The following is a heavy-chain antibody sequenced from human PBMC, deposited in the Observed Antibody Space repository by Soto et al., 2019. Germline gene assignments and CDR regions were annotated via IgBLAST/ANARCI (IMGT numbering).Heavy chain of an antibody. CDR1: GFTFDDYA. D-gene: IGHD6-19*01. CDR2: ISWNSGSI. CDR3: AKDIRAAVAGYFDY. Sequence: EVQLVESGGGLVQPGRSLRLSCAASGFTFDDYAMHWVRQAPGKGLEWVSGISWNSGSIGYADSVKGRFTISRDNAKNSLYLKMKSLRAEDTALYYCAKDIRAAVAGYFDYWGQGTLVTVSS. J-gene: IGHJ4*02. V-gene: IGHV3-9*01.